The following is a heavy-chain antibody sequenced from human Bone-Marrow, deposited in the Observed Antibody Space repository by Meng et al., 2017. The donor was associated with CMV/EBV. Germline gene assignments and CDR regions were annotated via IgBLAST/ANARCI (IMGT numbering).Heavy chain of an antibody. CDR1: GFTFSNYE. D-gene: IGHD2-2*01. J-gene: IGHJ3*02. CDR3: ARDLCPGLLSTSCDAFDI. V-gene: IGHV3-48*03. CDR2: ISTGVTTI. Sequence: GGSLRLSCAASGFTFSNYEMTWVRQAPGKGLEWVSYISTGVTTIYYADSVKGRFTISRDNAKNTLYLQMNSLRAEDTAVYYCARDLCPGLLSTSCDAFDIWGQGTMVTVSS.